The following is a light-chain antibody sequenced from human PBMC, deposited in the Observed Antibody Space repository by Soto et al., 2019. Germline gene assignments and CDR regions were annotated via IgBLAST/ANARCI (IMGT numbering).Light chain of an antibody. J-gene: IGLJ2*01. CDR3: SSYTSSSTVV. V-gene: IGLV2-8*01. Sequence: QSALTQPPSASGSPGQSVTIACTGTSSDVGGYHYVSWYQQHPGKAPKLIIYEVSERPSGVPDRFSGSKSDNTASLTVSGLQAEDEADYYCSSYTSSSTVVFGGGTQLTVL. CDR2: EVS. CDR1: SSDVGGYHY.